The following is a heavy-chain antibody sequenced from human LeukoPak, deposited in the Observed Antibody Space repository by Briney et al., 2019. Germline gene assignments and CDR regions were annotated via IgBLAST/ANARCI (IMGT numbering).Heavy chain of an antibody. V-gene: IGHV1-46*01. Sequence: ASVKVSCKASGYTFTSYYMHWVRQAPGQGLEWMGIINPSGGSTSYAQKFQGRVTMTRDMSTSTVYMELSSLRSDDTAVYYCVRDGHRLYDYYYYYMDVWGKGTTVTVSS. J-gene: IGHJ6*03. CDR2: INPSGGST. CDR1: GYTFTSYY. D-gene: IGHD2-2*02. CDR3: VRDGHRLYDYYYYYMDV.